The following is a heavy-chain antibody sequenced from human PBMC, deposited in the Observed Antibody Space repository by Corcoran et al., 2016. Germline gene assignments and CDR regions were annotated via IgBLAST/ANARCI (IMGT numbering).Heavy chain of an antibody. CDR1: EFTLGDYW. J-gene: IGHJ4*02. V-gene: IGHV3-7*03. CDR3: ARDSCASGSYDY. Sequence: EVPLVESGGGLVQPGGSLRLSCAASEFTLGDYWMGWVRQAPGKGLEWVANIKQDGSAKNYVESVKGRFTIARDNAKNALYLQRNSLRAEDTAVYHCARDSCASGSYDYWGQGTLVTVSS. CDR2: IKQDGSAK. D-gene: IGHD3-10*01.